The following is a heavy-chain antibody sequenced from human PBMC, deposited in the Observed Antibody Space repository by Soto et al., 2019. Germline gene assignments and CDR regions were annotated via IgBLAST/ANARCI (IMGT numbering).Heavy chain of an antibody. Sequence: QVQLVESGGGVVQPGGSLRLSCAASGFSFSTYTLHWVRQAPGKGLEWVAVISYDGNYEYYADSVKGRFTISRDNSKKTMFLQTNSLRADDTAIYYCVRTSVAATWGYHCDYWGQGALVTVSS. CDR3: VRTSVAATWGYHCDY. J-gene: IGHJ4*02. V-gene: IGHV3-30-3*01. D-gene: IGHD6-19*01. CDR2: ISYDGNYE. CDR1: GFSFSTYT.